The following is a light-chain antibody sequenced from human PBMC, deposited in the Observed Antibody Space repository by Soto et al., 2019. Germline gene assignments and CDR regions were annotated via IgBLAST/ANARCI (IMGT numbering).Light chain of an antibody. CDR2: EVS. CDR1: SSDIGTYNF. Sequence: QSALTQPASVSGSPGQSITMSCTGSSSDIGTYNFVSWYQQHADKAPRLILYEVSNRPSGVSSRFSGSKSGNSASLTISGLQPEDEAHYFCSSYAATSPLVFGGGTKVTVL. CDR3: SSYAATSPLV. J-gene: IGLJ3*02. V-gene: IGLV2-14*01.